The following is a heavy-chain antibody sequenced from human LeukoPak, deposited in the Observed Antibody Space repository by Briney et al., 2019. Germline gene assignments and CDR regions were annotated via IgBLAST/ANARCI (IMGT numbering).Heavy chain of an antibody. CDR2: IRSKADNYAT. CDR3: TQFNY. J-gene: IGHJ4*02. Sequence: GSLRLSCAASGFTFSGSPILWVRQASGKGLEWVGRIRSKADNYATAYAASVQGRCTISRDDSKNTAYLQLNSLKIEDTAVYYCTQFNYWGQGALVTVSS. D-gene: IGHD5-24*01. V-gene: IGHV3-73*01. CDR1: GFTFSGSP.